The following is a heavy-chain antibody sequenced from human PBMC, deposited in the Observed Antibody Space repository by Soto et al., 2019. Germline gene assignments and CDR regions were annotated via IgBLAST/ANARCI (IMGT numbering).Heavy chain of an antibody. V-gene: IGHV1-8*01. CDR3: ARRTRVVSL. CDR2: MNPNSCNI. CDR1: GYTFTSND. Sequence: QVQLVQSGAEVKKPGASVKVSCKASGYTFTSNDINWARQATGQGLEWIGWMNPNSCNIDYAQKFQGRVTMTRNTAISTDYMQLSSLRSEDTAVYFCARRTRVVSLWCQGTMVIVSS. J-gene: IGHJ3*01. D-gene: IGHD3-16*02.